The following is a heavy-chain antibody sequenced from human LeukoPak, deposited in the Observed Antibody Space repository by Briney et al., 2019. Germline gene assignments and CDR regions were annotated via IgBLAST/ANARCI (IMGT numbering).Heavy chain of an antibody. CDR3: AARPTSAAVAPSDF. J-gene: IGHJ4*02. Sequence: GGSLRLSCSASGLTSSNCGMTWVRQAPGKGLECVSGISGSGDSTFYADSVKGRFTISRDNSKNMLYLQMNSLRAEDTATYYCAARPTSAAVAPSDFWGQGTLVTVSS. CDR2: ISGSGDST. V-gene: IGHV3-23*01. CDR1: GLTSSNCG. D-gene: IGHD6-19*01.